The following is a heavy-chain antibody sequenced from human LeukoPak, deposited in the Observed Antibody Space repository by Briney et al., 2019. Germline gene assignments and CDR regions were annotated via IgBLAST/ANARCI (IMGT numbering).Heavy chain of an antibody. D-gene: IGHD2-2*01. Sequence: PGRSLRLSCAASGFTFSSYGMHWVRQAPGKGLEWVAVISYDGSNKYYADSVKGRFTISRDNSKNTLYLQMNSLRAEDTAVYYCATTRIVCSSTSCRTTNWFDPWGQGTLVTVSS. J-gene: IGHJ5*02. V-gene: IGHV3-30*03. CDR2: ISYDGSNK. CDR1: GFTFSSYG. CDR3: ATTRIVCSSTSCRTTNWFDP.